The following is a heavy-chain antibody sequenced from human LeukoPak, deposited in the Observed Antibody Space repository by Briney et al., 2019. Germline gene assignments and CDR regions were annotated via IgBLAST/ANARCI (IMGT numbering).Heavy chain of an antibody. V-gene: IGHV3-23*01. Sequence: GGSLRLSCAASGFTFSSYAMSWVRQAPGKGLEWVSAISGSGGSTYYAGSMKGRFTISRDNSKNTLYLQMNSLRAEDTAVYYCAKDRRGTVTYFDYWGQGTLVTVSS. CDR3: AKDRRGTVTYFDY. CDR1: GFTFSSYA. D-gene: IGHD4-11*01. J-gene: IGHJ4*02. CDR2: ISGSGGST.